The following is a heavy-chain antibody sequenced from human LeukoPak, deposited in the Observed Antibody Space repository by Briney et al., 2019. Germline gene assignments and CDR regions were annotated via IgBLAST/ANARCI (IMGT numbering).Heavy chain of an antibody. V-gene: IGHV3-21*01. CDR1: GFIFSSYS. J-gene: IGHJ5*02. D-gene: IGHD3-3*01. CDR3: ARDLFGTRSWFDP. Sequence: PGGSLRLSCEASGFIFSSYSMNWVRQAPGKGLEWVSSISSGSSFIHYADSAKGRFTISRDNAKNSLYLQMNSLTDEDTAVYYCARDLFGTRSWFDPWGQGTLVTVSS. CDR2: ISSGSSFI.